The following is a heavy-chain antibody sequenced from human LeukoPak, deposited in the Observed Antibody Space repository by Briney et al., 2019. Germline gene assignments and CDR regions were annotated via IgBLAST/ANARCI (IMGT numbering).Heavy chain of an antibody. CDR1: GYTFTGYY. V-gene: IGHV1-2*02. CDR3: ARSHEWELPTFDY. CDR2: INPNSGGT. J-gene: IGHJ4*02. D-gene: IGHD1-26*01. Sequence: ASVKVSCKASGYTFTGYYMHWVRQAPGQGLEWMGWINPNSGGTNYAQKFQGRVTMTRDTSISTAYMELSRLRSDDTAVYYCARSHEWELPTFDYWGQGTLVTVSS.